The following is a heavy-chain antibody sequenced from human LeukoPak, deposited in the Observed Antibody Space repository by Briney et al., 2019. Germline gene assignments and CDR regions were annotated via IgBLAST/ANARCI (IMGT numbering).Heavy chain of an antibody. D-gene: IGHD2-8*02. CDR2: MSVYNGNT. V-gene: IGHV1-18*01. CDR3: ASVLLLVAGSPSSTEYFQH. Sequence: GASVKLSFKASGYTFTSYGISWVRQAPGQGLEWMGWMSVYNGNTNYAQKLQGRVTMTTDTSTSTAYMELRSLRSDDPCVYYGASVLLLVAGSPSSTEYFQHLVQGTLVTVSS. J-gene: IGHJ1*01. CDR1: GYTFTSYG.